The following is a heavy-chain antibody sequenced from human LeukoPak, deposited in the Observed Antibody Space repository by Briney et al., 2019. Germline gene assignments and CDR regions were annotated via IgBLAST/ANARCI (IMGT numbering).Heavy chain of an antibody. D-gene: IGHD3-10*01. J-gene: IGHJ4*02. Sequence: PGGSLRLSCAASGFTFSSYAMSWVRQAPGKGLEWVSAISGSGGSTYYADSVKGRFTISRDNSKNALYLQMNSLRAEDTAVYYCAKDGVRLDYCGSGSYSPELDYGDRGTLVPSPQ. CDR2: ISGSGGST. CDR3: AKDGVRLDYCGSGSYSPELDY. CDR1: GFTFSSYA. V-gene: IGHV3-23*01.